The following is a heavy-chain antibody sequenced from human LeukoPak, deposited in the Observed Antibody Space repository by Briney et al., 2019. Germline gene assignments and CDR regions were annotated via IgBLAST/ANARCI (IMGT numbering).Heavy chain of an antibody. Sequence: PGGSLRLSCVASGFTFSNSWMAWVRQAPGKGLEWVANIKQDGGTKHYADSLRGRFTISRDNPKNSLYLQMNSLRAEDTAVYYCARVLLPSFDSTYYFDYWGQGTLVTVSS. D-gene: IGHD2/OR15-2a*01. CDR2: IKQDGGTK. CDR3: ARVLLPSFDSTYYFDY. V-gene: IGHV3-7*03. J-gene: IGHJ4*02. CDR1: GFTFSNSW.